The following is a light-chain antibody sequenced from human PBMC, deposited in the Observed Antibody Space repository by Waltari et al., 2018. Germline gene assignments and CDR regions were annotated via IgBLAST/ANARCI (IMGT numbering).Light chain of an antibody. Sequence: EIVLTQSPGTLSLSPGERATLSCRASQSVSSNYLAWYQHKPGQAPILVIYDASTRATGIPDRISGSGSGTDFTLTISRLEPEDFAVYYCQQYGSSPRTFGQGTKVEIK. J-gene: IGKJ1*01. CDR3: QQYGSSPRT. V-gene: IGKV3-20*01. CDR1: QSVSSNY. CDR2: DAS.